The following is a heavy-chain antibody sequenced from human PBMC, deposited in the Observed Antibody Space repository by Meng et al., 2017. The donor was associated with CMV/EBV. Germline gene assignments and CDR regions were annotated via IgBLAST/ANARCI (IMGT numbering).Heavy chain of an antibody. J-gene: IGHJ3*02. CDR1: GGTFSSYA. D-gene: IGHD1-26*01. CDR2: MNPNSGNT. V-gene: IGHV1-8*03. Sequence: ASVKVSCKASGGTFSSYAISWVRQAPGQGLEWMGWMNPNSGNTGYAQKFQGRVTITRNTSISTAYMELSSLRSEDTAVYYCARGTNSGSYSAFDIWGQGTMVTVSS. CDR3: ARGTNSGSYSAFDI.